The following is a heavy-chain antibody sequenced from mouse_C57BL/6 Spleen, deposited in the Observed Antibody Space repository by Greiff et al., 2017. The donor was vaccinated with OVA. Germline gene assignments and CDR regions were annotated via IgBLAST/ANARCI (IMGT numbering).Heavy chain of an antibody. D-gene: IGHD3-1*01. J-gene: IGHJ3*01. CDR3: ARDYHGTSSGFAY. CDR1: GYTFTSYW. CDR2: IDPSDSYT. V-gene: IGHV1-50*01. Sequence: QVQLQQSGAELVKPGASVKLSCKASGYTFTSYWMQWVKQRPGQGLEWIGVIDPSDSYTNYNQKFKGKATLTVDTSSSTAYMQLSSLTSEDSAVYYCARDYHGTSSGFAYWGQGTLVTVSA.